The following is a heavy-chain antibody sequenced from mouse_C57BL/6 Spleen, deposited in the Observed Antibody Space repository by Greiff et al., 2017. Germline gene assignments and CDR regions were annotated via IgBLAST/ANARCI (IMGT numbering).Heavy chain of an antibody. J-gene: IGHJ4*01. CDR2: IDPSDSYT. V-gene: IGHV1-50*01. Sequence: VQLQQPGAELVKPGASVKLSCKASGYTFTSYWMQWVKQRPGQGLEWIGEIDPSDSYTNYNQKFKGKATLTVDTSSSTAYMQISSLTSEDSAVYYCARGGDAMDYWGQGTSVTVSS. CDR3: ARGGDAMDY. D-gene: IGHD1-1*02. CDR1: GYTFTSYW.